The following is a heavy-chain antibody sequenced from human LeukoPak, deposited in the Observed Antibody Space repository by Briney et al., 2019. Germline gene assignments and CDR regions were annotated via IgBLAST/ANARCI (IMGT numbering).Heavy chain of an antibody. V-gene: IGHV4-59*01. CDR1: GGSISSYY. CDR2: IYYSGST. CDR3: ARGGPFTMIVTDAFDI. D-gene: IGHD3-22*01. Sequence: SETLSLTCTVSGGSISSYYWSWIRQPPGKGLEWIGYIYYSGSTNYNPSLKSRVTISVDTSKNQFSLKLSSVTAADTAVYYCARGGPFTMIVTDAFDIWGQGTMVTVSS. J-gene: IGHJ3*02.